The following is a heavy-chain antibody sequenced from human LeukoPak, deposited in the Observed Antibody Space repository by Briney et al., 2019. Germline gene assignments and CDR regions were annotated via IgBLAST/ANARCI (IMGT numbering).Heavy chain of an antibody. Sequence: GSLRLSCIASGFTFSNYALHWVRQAPGKGLEWVTIISYDGTNKYYADSVKGRFTISRDNSKNTLYLQMNSLTTEDTAVYYCARGHIVVVIASSGDFDFWGQGTLVTVSS. CDR2: ISYDGTNK. CDR3: ARGHIVVVIASSGDFDF. V-gene: IGHV3-30-3*01. D-gene: IGHD2-21*01. CDR1: GFTFSNYA. J-gene: IGHJ4*02.